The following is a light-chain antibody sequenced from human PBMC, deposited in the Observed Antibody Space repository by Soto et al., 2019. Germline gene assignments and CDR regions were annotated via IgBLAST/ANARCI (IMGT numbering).Light chain of an antibody. Sequence: EIVLTQSPGTLSLSPGERATLSCRASQSVPSTYLAWYQQRPGQAPRLLIYDASNRATGIPARFSGSGSGTDFTLTISSLEPEDFAVYYCQQRSNWPPEITFGQGTKVDIK. V-gene: IGKV3-11*01. CDR3: QQRSNWPPEIT. CDR1: QSVPSTY. CDR2: DAS. J-gene: IGKJ1*01.